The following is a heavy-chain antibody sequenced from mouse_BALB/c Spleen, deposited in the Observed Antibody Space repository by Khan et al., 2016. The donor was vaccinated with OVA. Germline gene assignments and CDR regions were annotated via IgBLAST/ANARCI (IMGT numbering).Heavy chain of an antibody. CDR1: GYSITSDYA. Sequence: EVKLEESGPGLVKPSQSLSLTCTVTGYSITSDYAWNWIRQFPGNKLEWMGCISYSGSTNYSPSLKSRISITRDTSKKQFFLQLNSVTAEDTATYYCASELGRYYAMDYWGQGTSVTVSS. CDR3: ASELGRYYAMDY. D-gene: IGHD4-1*01. V-gene: IGHV3-2*02. CDR2: ISYSGST. J-gene: IGHJ4*01.